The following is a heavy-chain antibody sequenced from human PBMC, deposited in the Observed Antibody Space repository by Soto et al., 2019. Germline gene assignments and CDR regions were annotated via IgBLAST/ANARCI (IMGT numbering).Heavy chain of an antibody. J-gene: IGHJ6*02. CDR3: ASDPSGYDLSYYYYGMDV. Sequence: SETLSLTCTVSGGSISSSSYYWGWIRQPPGKGLEWIGSIYYSGSTYYNPSLKSRVTISVDTFKNQFSLKLSSVTAAVTAVYYCASDPSGYDLSYYYYGMDVWGQGTTVT. CDR1: GGSISSSSYY. V-gene: IGHV4-39*01. D-gene: IGHD5-12*01. CDR2: IYYSGST.